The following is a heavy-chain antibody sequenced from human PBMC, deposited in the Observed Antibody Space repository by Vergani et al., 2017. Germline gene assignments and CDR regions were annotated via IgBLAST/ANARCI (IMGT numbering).Heavy chain of an antibody. D-gene: IGHD3-22*01. CDR3: ARDWETYYYDSSGPF. CDR1: GFTFSSYE. J-gene: IGHJ4*02. Sequence: EVQLVESGGGLVQPGGSLRLSCAASGFTFSSYEMNWVRQAPGKGLEWVSYISSSSSYIYYADSVKGRFTISRDNAKNSLYLQMNSLRAEDTAVYYCARDWETYYYDSSGPFWGQGTLVTVSS. CDR2: ISSSSSYI. V-gene: IGHV3-48*03.